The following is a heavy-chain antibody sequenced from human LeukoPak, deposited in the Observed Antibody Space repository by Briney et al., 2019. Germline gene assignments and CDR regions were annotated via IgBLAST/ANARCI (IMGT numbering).Heavy chain of an antibody. V-gene: IGHV3-53*01. Sequence: GGSLRLSCGASGFSVNSNYMSWVRQAPGKGLEWVSVVYSGGTTYYADSVKGRFTISRESSKKTVYLQMNSLRVEDTAVYYCAREATVSQGAFDIWGQGTMVTVSS. CDR3: AREATVSQGAFDI. CDR2: VYSGGTT. J-gene: IGHJ3*02. CDR1: GFSVNSNY. D-gene: IGHD4-17*01.